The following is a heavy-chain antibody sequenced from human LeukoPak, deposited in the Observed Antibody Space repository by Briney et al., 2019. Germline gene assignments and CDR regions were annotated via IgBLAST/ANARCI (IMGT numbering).Heavy chain of an antibody. CDR1: GFTFSTNA. Sequence: GGSLRLSCAASGFTFSTNAMSWVRQAPGKGLEWVSGIGESGGGTHYADPVKDRFTISRDNSKRTLYLQMNNLRAEDTAVYYCTKKGAQDWYFDLWGRGTLVTVSS. CDR3: TKKGAQDWYFDL. J-gene: IGHJ2*01. CDR2: IGESGGGT. V-gene: IGHV3-23*01. D-gene: IGHD3-16*01.